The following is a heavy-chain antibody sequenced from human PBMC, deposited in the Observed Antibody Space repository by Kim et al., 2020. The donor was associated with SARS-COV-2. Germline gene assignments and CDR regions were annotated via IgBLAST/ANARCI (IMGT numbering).Heavy chain of an antibody. CDR2: IKHDGSGQ. Sequence: GGSLRLSCAASGFTFSNYWITWVRQTPGKGLEWVASIKHDGSGQYYVDSLKGRFTISRDNAKNSLYLQMNSLRAEDTALYHCARGAGSSVFDPWGQGTLV. CDR3: ARGAGSSVFDP. V-gene: IGHV3-7*01. D-gene: IGHD1-26*01. CDR1: GFTFSNYW. J-gene: IGHJ5*02.